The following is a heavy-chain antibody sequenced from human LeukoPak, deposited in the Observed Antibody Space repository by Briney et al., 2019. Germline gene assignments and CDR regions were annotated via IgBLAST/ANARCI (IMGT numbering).Heavy chain of an antibody. D-gene: IGHD3-10*02. Sequence: SETLSLTCTVSGGSISSYYWSWIRQPPGKGLEWIGYIYYSGSTNYNPSLKSRVTISVDTSKNQFSLKLSSVTAADTAVYYCAREDLFGDLLDYWGQGTLVTVSS. J-gene: IGHJ4*02. CDR1: GGSISSYY. CDR3: AREDLFGDLLDY. CDR2: IYYSGST. V-gene: IGHV4-59*01.